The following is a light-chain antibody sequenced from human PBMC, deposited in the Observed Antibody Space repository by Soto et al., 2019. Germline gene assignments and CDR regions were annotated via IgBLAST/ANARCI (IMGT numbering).Light chain of an antibody. J-gene: IGKJ1*01. Sequence: EIVLTQSPGPLSLSPGERATLSCKSSQSVSSAYLAWYQQKPGQAPRLIIYDVSSRATGIPDRFSGSGSGTDFTLTVSRLEPEDVAVYYCQQYGSSPETLGQGTKVDI. V-gene: IGKV3-20*01. CDR1: QSVSSAY. CDR3: QQYGSSPET. CDR2: DVS.